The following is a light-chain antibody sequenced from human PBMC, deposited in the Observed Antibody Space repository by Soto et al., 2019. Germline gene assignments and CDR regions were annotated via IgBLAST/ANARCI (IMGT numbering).Light chain of an antibody. Sequence: EIVMTQSPATLSVSPGERATLSCRASQSVSSDLAWYQQKPGQAPRLLIYGASTRATGIPVRFSGSGSGTEFALTISSLQSEDFAVYYCQQYNNWPPITFGQGTRLEIK. CDR1: QSVSSD. CDR2: GAS. CDR3: QQYNNWPPIT. J-gene: IGKJ5*01. V-gene: IGKV3-15*01.